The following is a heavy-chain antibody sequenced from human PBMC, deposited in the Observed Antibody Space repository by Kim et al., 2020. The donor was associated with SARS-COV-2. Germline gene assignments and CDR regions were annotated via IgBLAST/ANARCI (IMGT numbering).Heavy chain of an antibody. CDR3: ARESIEMSN. V-gene: IGHV3-53*04. J-gene: IGHJ4*02. Sequence: GSTYYADSVKGRFTISRHNSKNTLYLQMNSLRAEDTAVYYCARESIEMSNWGQGTLVTVSS. D-gene: IGHD6-6*01. CDR2: GST.